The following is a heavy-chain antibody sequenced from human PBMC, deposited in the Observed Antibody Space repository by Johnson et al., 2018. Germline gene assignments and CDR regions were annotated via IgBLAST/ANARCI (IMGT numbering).Heavy chain of an antibody. D-gene: IGHD3-22*01. Sequence: QVQLQESGAEVKKPGSSVKVSCKASGGTFSNYAISWVRQAPGQGLEWMGGIIPIFGTANYAQKIQGRVTITADEPTSTAYMELSSLRSEDKAVYYCAGARYDTSGYSIQHWGQGTLVTVSS. J-gene: IGHJ1*01. CDR3: AGARYDTSGYSIQH. V-gene: IGHV1-69*01. CDR2: IIPIFGTA. CDR1: GGTFSNYA.